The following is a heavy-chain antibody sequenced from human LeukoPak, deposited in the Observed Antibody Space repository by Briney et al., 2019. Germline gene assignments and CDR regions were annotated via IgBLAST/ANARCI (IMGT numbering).Heavy chain of an antibody. V-gene: IGHV4-38-2*02. CDR2: IYHSGST. CDR1: GYSISSGYY. Sequence: SETLSLTCTVSGYSISSGYYWGWIRQPPGKGLEWIGSIYHSGSTYYNPSLKSRVTISVDTSKNQFSLKLSSVTAADTAVYYCARGLYDILTGYYYFDYWGQGTLVTVSS. D-gene: IGHD3-9*01. CDR3: ARGLYDILTGYYYFDY. J-gene: IGHJ4*02.